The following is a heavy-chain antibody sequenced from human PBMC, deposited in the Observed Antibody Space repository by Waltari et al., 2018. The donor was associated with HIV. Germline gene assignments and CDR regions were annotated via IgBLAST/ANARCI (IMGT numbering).Heavy chain of an antibody. J-gene: IGHJ6*02. D-gene: IGHD3-22*01. V-gene: IGHV4-59*02. Sequence: VQLHESGPGLMKPSETLSLNRPVSGGTVSRHYWTWGRLSPGKGLEWIGYIHHRGSPSYNPSLKSRASISMDAARRQISLKLTSVTVADTAIYYCARDKMFDYDSVGNEFWGNYYVMDVWGQGTKVIVSS. CDR1: GGTVSRHY. CDR3: ARDKMFDYDSVGNEFWGNYYVMDV. CDR2: IHHRGSP.